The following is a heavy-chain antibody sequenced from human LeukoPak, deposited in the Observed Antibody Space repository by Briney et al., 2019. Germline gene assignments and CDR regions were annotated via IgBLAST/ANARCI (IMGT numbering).Heavy chain of an antibody. J-gene: IGHJ5*02. V-gene: IGHV4-34*01. CDR1: GGSFSGYY. D-gene: IGHD2-2*01. CDR3: ARHVECSSTGCSMYNWFDP. Sequence: SETLSLTCAVYGGSFSGYYWSWIRQPPGKGLEWIGEINHSGSTNYNPSLKSRVTISVDTSQNQFSLRLSSVSAADTAVFYCARHVECSSTGCSMYNWFDPWGQGTLVTVSP. CDR2: INHSGST.